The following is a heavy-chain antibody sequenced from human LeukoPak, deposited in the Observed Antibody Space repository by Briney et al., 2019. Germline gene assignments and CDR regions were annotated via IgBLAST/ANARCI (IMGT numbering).Heavy chain of an antibody. CDR1: GGTFSSYA. CDR3: ASGPQDYGDYGRELYYFDY. Sequence: ASVKVSCKASGGTFSSYAISWVRQAPGQRLEWMGGIIPIFGTANYAQKFQGRVTITTDESTSTAYMELSSLRSEDTAVYYCASGPQDYGDYGRELYYFDYWGQGTLVTFSS. CDR2: IIPIFGTA. J-gene: IGHJ4*02. D-gene: IGHD4-17*01. V-gene: IGHV1-69*05.